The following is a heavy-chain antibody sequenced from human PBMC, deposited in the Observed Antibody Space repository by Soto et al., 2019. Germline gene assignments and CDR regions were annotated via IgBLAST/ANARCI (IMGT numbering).Heavy chain of an antibody. V-gene: IGHV1-18*01. J-gene: IGHJ3*02. CDR2: ISAYNGNT. CDR3: ARGAMIVVGTDAFDI. Sequence: GASVKVSCKTSGYTFTSYGIIWVRQAPGQGLEWMGWISAYNGNTNYAQKLQGRVTMTTDTSTSTAYMELRSLRSDDTAVYYCARGAMIVVGTDAFDIWGQGTMVTVSS. D-gene: IGHD3-22*01. CDR1: GYTFTSYG.